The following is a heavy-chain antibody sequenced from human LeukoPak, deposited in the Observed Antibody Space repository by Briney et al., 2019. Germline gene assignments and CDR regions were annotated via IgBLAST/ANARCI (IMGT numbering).Heavy chain of an antibody. J-gene: IGHJ4*02. D-gene: IGHD3-9*01. CDR2: IYHSGST. V-gene: IGHV4-4*02. CDR1: GGSISSSNW. CDR3: ARNRAILTGYLGGLSRGLFDY. Sequence: SETLSLTCAVSGGSISSSNWWSWVRQPPGKGLEWIGEIYHSGSTNYNPSLKSRVTISVDKSKNQFSLKLSSVTAADTAVYYCARNRAILTGYLGGLSRGLFDYWGQGTLVTVSS.